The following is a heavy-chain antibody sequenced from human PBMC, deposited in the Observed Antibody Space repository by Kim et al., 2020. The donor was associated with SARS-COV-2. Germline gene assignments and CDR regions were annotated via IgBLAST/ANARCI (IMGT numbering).Heavy chain of an antibody. CDR2: INNSGST. CDR1: GASFSGYY. D-gene: IGHD6-13*01. Sequence: SETLSLTCAVYGASFSGYYWSWLRQPPGKGLAWIGEINNSGSTNYNPSLKSRVIISLHTSKNQFSLKLSSVTAADTAVYYCARHAAAGGSNWFDPWGQGTLVTVSS. V-gene: IGHV4-34*01. CDR3: ARHAAAGGSNWFDP. J-gene: IGHJ5*02.